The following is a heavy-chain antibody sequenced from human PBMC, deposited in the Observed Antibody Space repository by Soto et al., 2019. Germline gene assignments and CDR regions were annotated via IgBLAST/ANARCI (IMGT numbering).Heavy chain of an antibody. D-gene: IGHD2-15*01. CDR1: GYTFTSYA. V-gene: IGHV1-3*01. CDR2: INAGNGNT. CDR3: ASGYCSGGSCPLGY. Sequence: WASVKVSCKASGYTFTSYAMHWVRQAPGQRLEWMGWINAGNGNTKYSQKFQGRVTITRDTSASTAYMELSSLRSEDTAVYYCASGYCSGGSCPLGYWGQGTLVTVSS. J-gene: IGHJ4*02.